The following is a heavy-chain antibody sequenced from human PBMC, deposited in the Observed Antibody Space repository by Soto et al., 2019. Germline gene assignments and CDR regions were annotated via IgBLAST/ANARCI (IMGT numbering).Heavy chain of an antibody. D-gene: IGHD2-2*01. CDR1: GGSFSGYY. J-gene: IGHJ2*01. Sequence: SETLSLTCAVYGGSFSGYYWSWIRQPPGKGLEWIGEINHSGSTNYNPSLKSRVTISVDTSKNQFSLKLSSVTAADTAVYYCARGRPCVVVPAANYWYFELWGRGTLVTVSS. V-gene: IGHV4-34*01. CDR3: ARGRPCVVVPAANYWYFEL. CDR2: INHSGST.